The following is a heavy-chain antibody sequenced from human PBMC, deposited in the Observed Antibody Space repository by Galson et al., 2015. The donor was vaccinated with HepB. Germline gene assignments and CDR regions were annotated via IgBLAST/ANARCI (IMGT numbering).Heavy chain of an antibody. V-gene: IGHV5-51*01. D-gene: IGHD3-10*01. CDR1: GYSFTSYW. CDR3: ARLPADTMVRGVRGQQFDP. CDR2: IYPGDSDT. J-gene: IGHJ5*02. Sequence: QSGAEVKKPGESLKISCKGSGYSFTSYWIGWVRQMPGKGLEWMGIIYPGDSDTRYSPSFQGQVTISADKSISTAYLQWSSLKASDTAMYYCARLPADTMVRGVRGQQFDPWGQGTLVTVSS.